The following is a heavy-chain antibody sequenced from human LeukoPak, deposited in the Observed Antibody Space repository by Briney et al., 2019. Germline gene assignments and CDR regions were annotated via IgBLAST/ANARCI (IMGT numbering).Heavy chain of an antibody. Sequence: GGSLRLSCAASGFNFDGHGMSWFRQVPRKGLEWVSGITWNGGSTDYADSVKGRFTISRDSSTNSLYLQMNSVRAEDTALYYCARDGSSGWYSDYWGQGTLVTVSS. CDR1: GFNFDGHG. D-gene: IGHD6-19*01. CDR2: ITWNGGST. J-gene: IGHJ4*02. CDR3: ARDGSSGWYSDY. V-gene: IGHV3-20*04.